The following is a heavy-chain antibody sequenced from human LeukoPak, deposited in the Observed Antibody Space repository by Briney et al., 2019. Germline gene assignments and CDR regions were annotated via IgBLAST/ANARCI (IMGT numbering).Heavy chain of an antibody. J-gene: IGHJ3*02. D-gene: IGHD2-2*01. V-gene: IGHV4-61*08. Sequence: PSETLSLTCAVSGGSISSGGYSWSWIRQPPGKRLEWIGYIYYSGTTNYNPSLKSRVTISVDMSKNQFSLKLSSVTAADTAVYYCARTCSSASCYVITDAFDIWGQGTMVTVSS. CDR2: IYYSGTT. CDR1: GGSISSGGYS. CDR3: ARTCSSASCYVITDAFDI.